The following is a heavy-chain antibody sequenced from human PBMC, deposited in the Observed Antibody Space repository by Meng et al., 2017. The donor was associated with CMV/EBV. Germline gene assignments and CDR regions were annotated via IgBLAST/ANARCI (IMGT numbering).Heavy chain of an antibody. V-gene: IGHV1-2*02. J-gene: IGHJ6*02. CDR1: GYTFTGYY. Sequence: ASVKVSCKASGYTFTGYYMHWVRQAPGQGLEWMGWINPNSGGTNYAQKFQGRVTMTRDTSISTAYMDLSRLRPDDTAVYYGARDKLENWNPRHYYYGMDVWGQGTTVTVSS. CDR3: ARDKLENWNPRHYYYGMDV. CDR2: INPNSGGT. D-gene: IGHD1-1*01.